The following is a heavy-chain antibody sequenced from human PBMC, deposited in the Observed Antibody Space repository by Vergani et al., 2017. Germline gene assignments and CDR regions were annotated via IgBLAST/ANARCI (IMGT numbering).Heavy chain of an antibody. CDR3: ASSCSSSSSFDY. Sequence: EVQLVESGGGLVQPGRSLRLSCAASGFTFDDYAMHWVRQAPGKGLEWVSGISWNSGSIGYADSVKGRFTISRDNAKNSLYLRMNSLRAEDTALYYCASSCSSSSSFDYWGQGTLVTGSS. CDR2: ISWNSGSI. J-gene: IGHJ4*02. CDR1: GFTFDDYA. V-gene: IGHV3-9*01. D-gene: IGHD6-6*01.